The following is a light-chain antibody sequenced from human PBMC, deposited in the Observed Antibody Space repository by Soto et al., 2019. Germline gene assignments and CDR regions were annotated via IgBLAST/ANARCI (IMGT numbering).Light chain of an antibody. CDR2: DVS. J-gene: IGLJ3*02. CDR3: SSYAGTYNWV. CDR1: TNDVGGYNF. V-gene: IGLV2-11*01. Sequence: QSALTQPRSVSGSPGQSVTISCTGTTNDVGGYNFVSWYQQHPGKAPKLIIFDVSNRASGVPDRFAGSKSGSTASLTISGLQAEDEADFYCSSYAGTYNWVFGGGTKVTVL.